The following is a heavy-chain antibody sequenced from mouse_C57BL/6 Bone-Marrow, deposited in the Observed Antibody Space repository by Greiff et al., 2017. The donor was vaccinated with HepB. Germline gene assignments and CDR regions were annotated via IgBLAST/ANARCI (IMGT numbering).Heavy chain of an antibody. CDR3: ARHDGYSYYFDY. CDR2: ISNGGGST. V-gene: IGHV5-12*01. Sequence: EVQRVESGGGLVQPGGSLKLSCAASGFTFSDYYMYWVRQTPEKRLEWVAYISNGGGSTYYPDTVKGRFTISRDNAKNTLYLQMSRLKSEDTAMYYCARHDGYSYYFDYWGQGTTLTVSS. D-gene: IGHD2-3*01. J-gene: IGHJ2*01. CDR1: GFTFSDYY.